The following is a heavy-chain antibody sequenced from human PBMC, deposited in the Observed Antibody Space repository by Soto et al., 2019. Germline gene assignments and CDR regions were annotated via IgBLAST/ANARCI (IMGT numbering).Heavy chain of an antibody. V-gene: IGHV1-18*01. CDR2: ISTYNGDA. CDR3: ARRGSVPSYYYGLDG. J-gene: IGHJ6*02. Sequence: QVQLVQSGAEVRKPGASVKVSCKTSGYTFSRSGISWVRQAPGQGLEWMGWISTYNGDANYAQKLQGRVTMTTDTAASTAFMELGSLTSDDTAVYYCARRGSVPSYYYGLDGWGQGTTVTVSS. CDR1: GYTFSRSG. D-gene: IGHD1-26*01.